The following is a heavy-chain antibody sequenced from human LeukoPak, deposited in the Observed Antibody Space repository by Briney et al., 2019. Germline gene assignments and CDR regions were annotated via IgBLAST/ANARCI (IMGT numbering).Heavy chain of an antibody. V-gene: IGHV3-30*02. CDR1: GFTFSSYG. CDR3: TKEENWYGAFDI. Sequence: GGSLRLSCAASGFTFSSYGIHWVRQAPGKGLEWVAFMRFDGTNKYYADSVKGRFTISRDNSKNTLYLQMNSLRAEDTAVYYCTKEENWYGAFDIWGQGTMVTVSS. CDR2: MRFDGTNK. D-gene: IGHD1-1*01. J-gene: IGHJ3*02.